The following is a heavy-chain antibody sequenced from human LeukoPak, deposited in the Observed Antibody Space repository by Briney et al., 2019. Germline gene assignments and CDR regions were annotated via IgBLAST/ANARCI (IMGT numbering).Heavy chain of an antibody. Sequence: GGSLRLSCAASGFTFSSYAMSWVRQAPGKGLEWVSAISGSGGSTYYADSVKGRSTISRDNSKNTLYLQMNSLRAEDTAVYYCAKDLGMGGYDLQDAFDYWGQGTLVTVSS. D-gene: IGHD3-22*01. CDR3: AKDLGMGGYDLQDAFDY. J-gene: IGHJ4*02. CDR2: ISGSGGST. CDR1: GFTFSSYA. V-gene: IGHV3-23*01.